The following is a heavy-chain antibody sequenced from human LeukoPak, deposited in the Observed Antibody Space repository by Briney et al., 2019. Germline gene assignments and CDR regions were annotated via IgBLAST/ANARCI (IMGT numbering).Heavy chain of an antibody. V-gene: IGHV3-23*01. D-gene: IGHD2/OR15-2a*01. J-gene: IGHJ5*01. CDR2: VSGRGDYT. CDR1: GFTFSNYA. CDR3: AKDGPIVIQPPAIRAPHNWFDS. Sequence: PGGSLRLSCAASGFTFSNYAMSWVRQAPGKGLEGVSGVSGRGDYTSYADPVKGRFSISRDNSNNTLYLQMNSLRAEDTAVYSCAKDGPIVIQPPAIRAPHNWFDSWGQGNLVNVSS.